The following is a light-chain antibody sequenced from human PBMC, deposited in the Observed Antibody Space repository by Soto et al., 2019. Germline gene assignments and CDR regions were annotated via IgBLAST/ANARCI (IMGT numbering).Light chain of an antibody. Sequence: QCVLTQPPSVAETAVQKATISFAGSNSNIGNNYVSWFQQLPGTTPKLLSYDNHKRPSGIPDRFSVSKSGTSATLAITGLQTGDEPAYSWRTWDNSLSARVFGTGSKVTV. J-gene: IGLJ1*01. CDR1: NSNIGNNY. CDR3: RTWDNSLSARV. V-gene: IGLV1-51*01. CDR2: DNH.